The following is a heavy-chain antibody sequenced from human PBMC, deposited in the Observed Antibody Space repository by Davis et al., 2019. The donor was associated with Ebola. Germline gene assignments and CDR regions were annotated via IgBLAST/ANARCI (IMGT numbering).Heavy chain of an antibody. Sequence: SETLSLTCTVSGDSITNFYWSWIRQSPGKGLEWIGYIYYSGSTNYSPSLKSRVTLSVDTSKNQLSLKLSSVTAADTAVYYCTRGLVGMKSAYGMDVWGQGTTVTVSS. J-gene: IGHJ6*02. V-gene: IGHV4-59*01. D-gene: IGHD1-14*01. CDR2: IYYSGST. CDR1: GDSITNFY. CDR3: TRGLVGMKSAYGMDV.